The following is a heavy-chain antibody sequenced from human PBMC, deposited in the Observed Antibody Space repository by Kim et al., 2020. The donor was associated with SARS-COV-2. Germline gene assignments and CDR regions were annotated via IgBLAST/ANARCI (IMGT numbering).Heavy chain of an antibody. CDR1: GFTFSSYA. V-gene: IGHV3-30*04. J-gene: IGHJ4*02. D-gene: IGHD2-2*01. CDR3: ARAEGYCSSTSCSPFDY. Sequence: GGSLRLSCAASGFTFSSYAMHWVRQAPGKGLEWVAVISYDGSNKYYADSVKGRFTISRDNSKNTLYLQMNSLRAEDTAVYYCARAEGYCSSTSCSPFDYWGQGTLVTVSS. CDR2: ISYDGSNK.